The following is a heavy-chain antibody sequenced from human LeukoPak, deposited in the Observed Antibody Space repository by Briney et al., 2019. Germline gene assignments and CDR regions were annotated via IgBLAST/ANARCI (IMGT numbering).Heavy chain of an antibody. CDR2: IIPIFGTA. CDR1: GGTFSSYA. CDR3: ARGRSYSSGWYDFDY. Sequence: SVKVSCTASGGTFSSYAISWVRQAPGQGLEWMGGIIPIFGTANYAQKFQGRVTITADESTSTAYMELSSLRSEDTAVYYCARGRSYSSGWYDFDYWGQGTLVTVSS. J-gene: IGHJ4*02. D-gene: IGHD6-19*01. V-gene: IGHV1-69*01.